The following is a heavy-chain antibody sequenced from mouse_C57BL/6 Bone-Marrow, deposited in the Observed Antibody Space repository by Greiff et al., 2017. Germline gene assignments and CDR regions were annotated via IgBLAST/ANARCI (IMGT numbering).Heavy chain of an antibody. CDR1: GYTFTSYD. V-gene: IGHV1-85*01. J-gene: IGHJ2*01. Sequence: QVQLKQSGPELVKPGASVKLSCKASGYTFTSYDINWVKQTPGPGLEWIGWIYPRDGSTKYNEKFTGKATLTVDTSSSTAYMELHSLTSEDSAVYFCARRTTVVANDYWGQGTTRTVSS. CDR3: ARRTTVVANDY. CDR2: IYPRDGST. D-gene: IGHD1-1*01.